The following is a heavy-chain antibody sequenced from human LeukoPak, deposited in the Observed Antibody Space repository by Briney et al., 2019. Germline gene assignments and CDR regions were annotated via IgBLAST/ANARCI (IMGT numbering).Heavy chain of an antibody. J-gene: IGHJ4*02. CDR1: GGSISSTNW. D-gene: IGHD2-8*01. Sequence: SETLSLTCAVPGGSISSTNWWTWVSQPPGKGRECHGEIYHGGSTNYNPSLKSRVTISVDTSKNQFSLKLSSVTAADTAVYYCARGPYCAIGVCYTTYFDYWGQGTLVTVSS. CDR2: IYHGGST. V-gene: IGHV4-4*02. CDR3: ARGPYCAIGVCYTTYFDY.